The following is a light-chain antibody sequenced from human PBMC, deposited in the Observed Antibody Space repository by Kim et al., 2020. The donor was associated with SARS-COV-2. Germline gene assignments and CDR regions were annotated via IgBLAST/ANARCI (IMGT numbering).Light chain of an antibody. V-gene: IGLV5-37*01. CDR3: MSWPTSDSGV. CDR1: SDINVDHCN. CDR2: YYSDSNK. Sequence: CTVPSDINVDHCNIYWYQQKPGSPPRYLLYYYSDSNKGQDSGVPSRCSGSKDASANAGILLISGLQSEDEADYYCMSWPTSDSGVFGGGTQLTVL. J-gene: IGLJ3*02.